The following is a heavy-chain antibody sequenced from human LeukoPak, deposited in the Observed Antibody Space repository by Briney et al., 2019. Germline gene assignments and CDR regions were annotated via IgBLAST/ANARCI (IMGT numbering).Heavy chain of an antibody. V-gene: IGHV5-51*01. D-gene: IGHD3-9*01. CDR3: ARQVYDILTGYQDYFDY. CDR2: IYPGDSDT. CDR1: GYSFTSYW. J-gene: IGHJ4*02. Sequence: GESLKISCKGSGYSFTSYWIGWVRQMPGKGLEWMGIIYPGDSDTRYSPSFQGQVTISADKSISTAYLQWSSLKASDTAVYYCARQVYDILTGYQDYFDYWGQGTLVTVSS.